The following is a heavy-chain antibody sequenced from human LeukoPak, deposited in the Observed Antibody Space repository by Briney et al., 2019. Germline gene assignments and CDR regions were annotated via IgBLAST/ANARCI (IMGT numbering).Heavy chain of an antibody. CDR2: IWYDGSNK. J-gene: IGHJ4*02. Sequence: GGSLRLSCAASGFIFSSYGMHWVRQAPGKGLEWVAVIWYDGSNKYYADSVKGQFTISRDDSKNTLYLQMDSLRAEDTAVYCCVRDGGAGFDYWGQGTLVTVSS. CDR3: VRDGGAGFDY. D-gene: IGHD1-14*01. CDR1: GFIFSSYG. V-gene: IGHV3-33*01.